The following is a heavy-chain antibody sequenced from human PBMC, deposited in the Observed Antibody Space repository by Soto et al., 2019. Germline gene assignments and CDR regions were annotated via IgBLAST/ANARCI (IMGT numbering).Heavy chain of an antibody. J-gene: IGHJ4*02. CDR3: GRGRSGQIVVFY. D-gene: IGHD1-26*01. CDR1: GYTFTGHY. CDR2: IGPESGAT. V-gene: IGHV1-2*02. Sequence: ASVKVSCKASGYTFTGHYIHWVRQAPEQGPEWMGEIGPESGATRYAQKFQGRVTMTRDTSITTVYMELKDLSPDDTAVYYCGRGRSGQIVVFYWGQGTPVTVYS.